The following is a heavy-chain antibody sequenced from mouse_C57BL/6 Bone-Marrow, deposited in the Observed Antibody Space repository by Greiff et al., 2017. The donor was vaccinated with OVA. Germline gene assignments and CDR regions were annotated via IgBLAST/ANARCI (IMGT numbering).Heavy chain of an antibody. CDR3: ARITTVVAPSIDY. V-gene: IGHV1-9*01. J-gene: IGHJ4*01. CDR1: GYTFTGYW. CDR2: ILPGSGRT. D-gene: IGHD1-1*01. Sequence: QVQLQQSGAELMKPGASVKLSCKATGYTFTGYWIEWVKQRPGHGLEWIGEILPGSGRTNYNEKVKGKATFPADTSSNTAYLQLSSLTTADSAIYYFARITTVVAPSIDYWGQGTSVTVSS.